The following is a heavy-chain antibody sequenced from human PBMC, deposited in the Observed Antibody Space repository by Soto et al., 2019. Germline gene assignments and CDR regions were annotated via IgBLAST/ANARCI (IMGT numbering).Heavy chain of an antibody. Sequence: GGSLRLSCAASGFTFSSYWMHWVRQAPGKGLVWVSRINSDGSSTSYADSVKGRFTISRDNAKNTLYLQMNSLRAEDTAVYYCARAPLYYYGMDVWGQGTMVTVSS. CDR3: ARAPLYYYGMDV. CDR1: GFTFSSYW. J-gene: IGHJ6*02. V-gene: IGHV3-74*01. CDR2: INSDGSST.